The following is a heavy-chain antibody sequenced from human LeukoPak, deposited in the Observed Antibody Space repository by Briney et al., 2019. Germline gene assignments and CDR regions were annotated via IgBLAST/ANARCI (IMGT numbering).Heavy chain of an antibody. D-gene: IGHD2-15*01. CDR2: TYPGGSDT. V-gene: IGHV5-51*01. CDR3: ARLYCSGSTCYMGVDY. CDR1: GYSFTSYW. J-gene: IGHJ4*02. Sequence: GESLRISCKGSGYSFTSYWIAWVRQMPGKGLEWIGITYPGGSDTRYSPSFQGQVTISVDKSINTAYLQWSSLKASDTAMYYCARLYCSGSTCYMGVDYWGQGTLVTVSS.